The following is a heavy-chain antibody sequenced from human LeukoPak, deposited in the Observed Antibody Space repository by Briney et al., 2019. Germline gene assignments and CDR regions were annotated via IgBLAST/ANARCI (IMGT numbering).Heavy chain of an antibody. CDR2: ISGSGGST. J-gene: IGHJ3*02. Sequence: GGSLRLSCTASGFTFGDYAMSWFRQAPGKGLEWVSAISGSGGSTYYADSVKGRFTISRDNSKNTLYLQMNSLRAEDTAVYYCAKGLYRYYLENDAFDIWGQGTMVTVSS. CDR1: GFTFGDYA. V-gene: IGHV3-23*01. CDR3: AKGLYRYYLENDAFDI. D-gene: IGHD3-10*01.